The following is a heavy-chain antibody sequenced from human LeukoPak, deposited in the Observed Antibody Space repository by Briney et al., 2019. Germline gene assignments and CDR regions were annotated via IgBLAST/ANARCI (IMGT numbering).Heavy chain of an antibody. CDR3: VRTRPVSGWFDP. D-gene: IGHD5/OR15-5a*01. Sequence: ESGPTLVNPTQTLTLTFTFSGFSLRTSGMCVSWIRQPPGKALEWLVRIDWDNDKYYTTSLKTRLTISKDTSKNQVVLTMTNMDPVDTATYYCVRTRPVSGWFDPWGQGTLVTVSS. CDR1: GFSLRTSGMC. V-gene: IGHV2-70*11. J-gene: IGHJ5*02. CDR2: IDWDNDK.